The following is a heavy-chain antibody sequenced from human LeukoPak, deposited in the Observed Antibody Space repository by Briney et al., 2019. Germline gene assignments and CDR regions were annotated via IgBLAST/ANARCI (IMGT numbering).Heavy chain of an antibody. V-gene: IGHV4-39*07. D-gene: IGHD3-16*02. J-gene: IGHJ4*02. CDR3: ARDSDVWGSYRYPFDY. Sequence: SETLSLTCTVSGGSITSTSNYWGWIRQPPGKGLEWIGSIYYSGSTYYNPSLKSRVTLSVDTSKNHFSLKLSSVTAADTAVYYCARDSDVWGSYRYPFDYWGQGTLVTVSS. CDR2: IYYSGST. CDR1: GGSITSTSNY.